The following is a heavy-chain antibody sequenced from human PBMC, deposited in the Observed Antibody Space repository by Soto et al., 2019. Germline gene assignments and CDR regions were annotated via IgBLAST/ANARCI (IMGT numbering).Heavy chain of an antibody. CDR1: GFTFSSYA. Sequence: GGSLRLSCAASGFTFSSYAMHWVRQAPGKGLEWVTVISYDGNNKYYADSVEGRFTISRDNSKNTLYLQRNSLRTEDTGVYYCSRSQQTTLTITLADHWGEGTLLDVSS. CDR3: SRSQQTTLTITLADH. V-gene: IGHV3-30-3*01. D-gene: IGHD4-17*01. CDR2: ISYDGNNK. J-gene: IGHJ5*02.